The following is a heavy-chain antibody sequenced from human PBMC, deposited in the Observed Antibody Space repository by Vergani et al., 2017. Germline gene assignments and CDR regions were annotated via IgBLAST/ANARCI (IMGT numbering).Heavy chain of an antibody. Sequence: QVQLVQSGAEVKTPGASVKVSCKASGYTFTSYDINWVRQATGQGLEWMGWMNPNSGNTGYAQKFQGRVTMTRNTSISTAYMELSSLRSEDTAVYYCARARSIAVAGSRYYYYGMDVWGQGTTVTVSS. V-gene: IGHV1-8*01. J-gene: IGHJ6*02. CDR1: GYTFTSYD. CDR3: ARARSIAVAGSRYYYYGMDV. D-gene: IGHD6-19*01. CDR2: MNPNSGNT.